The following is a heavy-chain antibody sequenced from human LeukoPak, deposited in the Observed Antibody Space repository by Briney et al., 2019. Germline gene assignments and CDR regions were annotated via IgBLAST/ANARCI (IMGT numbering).Heavy chain of an antibody. J-gene: IGHJ3*02. CDR1: GFTFSSYA. Sequence: GGSLRLSCAASGFTFSSYAMPWVRQAPGKGLEYVSAISSNGGSTYYANSVKGRFTISRDNSKNTLYLQMGSLRAEDMAVYYCARDQLVGVTSGAFDIWGQGTMVTVSS. D-gene: IGHD1-26*01. V-gene: IGHV3-64*01. CDR2: ISSNGGST. CDR3: ARDQLVGVTSGAFDI.